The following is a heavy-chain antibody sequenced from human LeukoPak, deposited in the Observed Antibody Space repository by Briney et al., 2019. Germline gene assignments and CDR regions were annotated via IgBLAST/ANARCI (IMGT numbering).Heavy chain of an antibody. CDR2: INPNSGGP. V-gene: IGHV1-2*02. Sequence: VASVKVSCKASGYTFTGYYIHWVRQAPGHGLEWMGWINPNSGGPNYAQKFQGRVTMTRDTSISTAYMEMSRLRSDDTAVYYCARDVSAGGTNWFDPWGQGTLVTVSS. D-gene: IGHD3-16*01. CDR3: ARDVSAGGTNWFDP. CDR1: GYTFTGYY. J-gene: IGHJ5*02.